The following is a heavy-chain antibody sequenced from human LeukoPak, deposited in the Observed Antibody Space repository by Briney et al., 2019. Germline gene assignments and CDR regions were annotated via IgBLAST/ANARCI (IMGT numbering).Heavy chain of an antibody. Sequence: GESLKIFCKGSGNSFTSYWIGWVRQMPGEGLEWMGIVYPGDSDTRNSPSFQGQVTISADKSISTAYLQWSSLKASDTAMYYCARFITMVRGATYYYYYMDVWGKGTTVTITS. J-gene: IGHJ6*03. D-gene: IGHD3-10*01. CDR2: VYPGDSDT. CDR3: ARFITMVRGATYYYYYMDV. CDR1: GNSFTSYW. V-gene: IGHV5-51*01.